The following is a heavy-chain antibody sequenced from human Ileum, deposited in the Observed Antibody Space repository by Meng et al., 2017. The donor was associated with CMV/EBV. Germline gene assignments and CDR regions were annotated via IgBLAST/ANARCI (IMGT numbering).Heavy chain of an antibody. CDR2: IYSGGTTT. CDR1: GFTFSSYD. CDR3: AKGGSGFEY. V-gene: IGHV3-23*03. J-gene: IGHJ4*02. Sequence: GGSLRLSCAASGFTFSSYDMTWVRQAPGKGLEWVSVIYSGGTTTYYADSVKGRFTISRDNSKNTLFLQMNSLTVDDTAVYYCAKGGSGFEYWGQGTLVTVSS. D-gene: IGHD6-19*01.